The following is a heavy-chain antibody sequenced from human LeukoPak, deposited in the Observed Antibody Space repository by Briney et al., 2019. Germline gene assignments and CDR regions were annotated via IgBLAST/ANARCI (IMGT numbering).Heavy chain of an antibody. CDR2: IIPIFGSP. CDR1: GGTFSNYA. D-gene: IGHD2-21*02. Sequence: ASVKVSCKASGGTFSNYAISWVRQAPGQGLEWMGGIIPIFGSPNYALEFQGRLTITADESTSTAYMELNGLRSEDTAVYYCARVGVVTTILGYFDYWGQGTLVTVSS. J-gene: IGHJ4*02. CDR3: ARVGVVTTILGYFDY. V-gene: IGHV1-69*13.